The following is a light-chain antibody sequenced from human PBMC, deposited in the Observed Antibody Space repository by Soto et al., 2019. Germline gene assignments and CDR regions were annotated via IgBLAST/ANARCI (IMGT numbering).Light chain of an antibody. CDR1: QSISSR. CDR2: DAS. CDR3: QQYNSYSRA. J-gene: IGKJ1*01. Sequence: DIQMTQSPSTLSASVGDRVTITCRASQSISSRLAWYQQKPGQAPKLLIYDASTLGSGVPSRFSGSGSWTEFTLTISSLHPDDFATYYCQQYNSYSRAFGQGTKVEI. V-gene: IGKV1-5*01.